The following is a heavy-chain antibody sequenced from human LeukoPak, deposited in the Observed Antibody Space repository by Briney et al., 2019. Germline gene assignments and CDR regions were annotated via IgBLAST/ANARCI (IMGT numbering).Heavy chain of an antibody. CDR1: GGSISSGGYY. D-gene: IGHD3-10*01. CDR2: IYYSGST. J-gene: IGHJ5*02. V-gene: IGHV4-31*03. Sequence: SETLSLTCTVSGGSISSGGYYWSWIRQHPGKGLEWIGYIYYSGSTYYNPSLKSRVTISVDTSKNQFSLKLSSVTAADTAVYYCARCITMVRGVTLGGYNWFDPWGQGTLVTVSS. CDR3: ARCITMVRGVTLGGYNWFDP.